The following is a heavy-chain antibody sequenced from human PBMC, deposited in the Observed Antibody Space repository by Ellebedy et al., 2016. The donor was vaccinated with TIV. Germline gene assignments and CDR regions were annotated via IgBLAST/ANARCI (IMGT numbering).Heavy chain of an antibody. D-gene: IGHD6-19*01. J-gene: IGHJ4*02. V-gene: IGHV1-18*01. Sequence: ASVKVSCXASGYTFTSYGISWVRQAPGQGLEWMGWISAYNGNTNYAQKLQGRVTMTTDTSTSTAYMELRSLRSDDTAVYYCARDSRQQWLDMGPDYWGQGTLVTVSS. CDR3: ARDSRQQWLDMGPDY. CDR2: ISAYNGNT. CDR1: GYTFTSYG.